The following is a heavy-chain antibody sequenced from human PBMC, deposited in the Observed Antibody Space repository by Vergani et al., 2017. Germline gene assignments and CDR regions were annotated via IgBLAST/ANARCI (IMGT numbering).Heavy chain of an antibody. CDR3: ARGSMVRGVIPYYYYMDV. D-gene: IGHD3-10*01. Sequence: EVQLVESGGGLVKPGGSLRLSCAASGFTFSSYSMNWVRQAPGKGLEWVSSISSSSSYIYYADSVKGRFTISRDNAKNSLYLQMNSLRAEDTAVYYCARGSMVRGVIPYYYYMDVWGKGP. CDR2: ISSSSSYI. J-gene: IGHJ6*03. V-gene: IGHV3-21*01. CDR1: GFTFSSYS.